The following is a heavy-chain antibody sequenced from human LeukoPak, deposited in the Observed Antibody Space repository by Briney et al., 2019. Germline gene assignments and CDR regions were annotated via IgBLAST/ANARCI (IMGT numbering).Heavy chain of an antibody. Sequence: SETLSLTCAVSGGSISSTNWWSWVRQPPGKGLEWIGEIYHSGTTNCNPSLKSRVTISVDKSKNQFSLKLSSVTAADTAVYYCARLRRDGYNPIDYWGQGTLVTVSS. V-gene: IGHV4-4*02. CDR2: IYHSGTT. CDR1: GGSISSTNW. D-gene: IGHD5-24*01. CDR3: ARLRRDGYNPIDY. J-gene: IGHJ4*02.